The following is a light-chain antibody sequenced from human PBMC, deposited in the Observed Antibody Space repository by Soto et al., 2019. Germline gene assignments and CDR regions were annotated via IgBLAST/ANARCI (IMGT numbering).Light chain of an antibody. CDR3: SSPAGTSPGV. V-gene: IGLV2-11*01. CDR1: SSDVGGYNF. Sequence: QSALTQPRSVSGSPGQSVTISCTGTSSDVGGYNFVSWYQQLPGKAPKLMIYDVTKRPSGVPDRFSGSKSGNTASLTISGLQAEDEADYYCSSPAGTSPGVFGGGTQLTVL. J-gene: IGLJ3*02. CDR2: DVT.